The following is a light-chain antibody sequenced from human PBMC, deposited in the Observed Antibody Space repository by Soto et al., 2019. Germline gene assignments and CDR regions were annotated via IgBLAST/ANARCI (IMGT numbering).Light chain of an antibody. CDR3: QKYNSAPFT. CDR2: AAS. J-gene: IGKJ4*01. CDR1: QGISNY. V-gene: IGKV1-27*01. Sequence: DIQMTQSPSSLSASIGDRVTITCRASQGISNYLAWYQQKPGKVPKLLISAASTLQSRVPSRISGSGSGTDFTLTISSLQPEDVATYYCQKYNSAPFTFGGGTRVEIK.